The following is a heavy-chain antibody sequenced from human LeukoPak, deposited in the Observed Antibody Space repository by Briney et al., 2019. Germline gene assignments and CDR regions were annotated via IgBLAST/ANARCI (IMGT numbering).Heavy chain of an antibody. Sequence: SVKVSCKASGGTFSSYAISWVRQAPGQGLEWMGRIIPIFGTANHAQKFQGRVTITTDESTSTAYMELSSLRSEDTAVYYCARATLPRTYYDSSGYYSYPFDYWGQGTLVTVSS. CDR2: IIPIFGTA. V-gene: IGHV1-69*05. J-gene: IGHJ4*02. CDR3: ARATLPRTYYDSSGYYSYPFDY. CDR1: GGTFSSYA. D-gene: IGHD3-22*01.